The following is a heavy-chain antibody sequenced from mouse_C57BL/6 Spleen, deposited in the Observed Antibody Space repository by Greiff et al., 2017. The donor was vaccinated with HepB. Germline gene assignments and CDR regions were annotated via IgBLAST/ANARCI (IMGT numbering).Heavy chain of an antibody. V-gene: IGHV14-4*01. J-gene: IGHJ3*01. CDR3: TRGYDGYFWFAY. Sequence: DVKLQESGAELVRPGASVKLSCTASGFNIKDDYMHWVKQRPEQGLEWIGWIDPENGDTEYASKFQGKATITADTSSNTAYLQLSSLTSEDTAVYYCTRGYDGYFWFAYWGQGTLVTVSA. CDR2: IDPENGDT. D-gene: IGHD2-3*01. CDR1: GFNIKDDY.